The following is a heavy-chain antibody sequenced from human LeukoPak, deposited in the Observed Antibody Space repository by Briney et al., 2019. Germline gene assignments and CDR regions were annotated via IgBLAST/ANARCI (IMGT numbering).Heavy chain of an antibody. CDR3: ARGAGDFWSGYFDYYYGMDV. D-gene: IGHD3-3*01. Sequence: SETLSLTCTVSGGSVGSGSYYWSWIRQPPGKGLEWIGYIYYSGSTNYNPSLKSRVTISVDTSKNQFSLKLSSVTAADTAVYYCARGAGDFWSGYFDYYYGMDVWGQGTTVTVSS. CDR1: GGSVGSGSYY. CDR2: IYYSGST. V-gene: IGHV4-61*01. J-gene: IGHJ6*02.